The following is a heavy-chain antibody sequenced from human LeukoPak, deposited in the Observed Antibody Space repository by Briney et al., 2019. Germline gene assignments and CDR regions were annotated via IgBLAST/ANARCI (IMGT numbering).Heavy chain of an antibody. CDR3: ARGLNYSNMRAFDY. D-gene: IGHD4-11*01. Sequence: PSETLSLTCAVYGGSFSGYYWSWIRQLPGKGLEWIGEINHSGSTNYNPSLKSRVTISVDTSKNQFSLKLSSVTAADTAVYYCARGLNYSNMRAFDYWGQGTLVTVSS. CDR1: GGSFSGYY. CDR2: INHSGST. V-gene: IGHV4-34*01. J-gene: IGHJ4*02.